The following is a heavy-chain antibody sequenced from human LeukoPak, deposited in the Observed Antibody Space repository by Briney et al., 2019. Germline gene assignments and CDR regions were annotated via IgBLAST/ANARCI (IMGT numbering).Heavy chain of an antibody. CDR2: IIPIFDTT. J-gene: IGHJ5*02. CDR1: RGTFNTYA. CDR3: ARGIWEVRLGVAPLDPFDP. Sequence: ASVKVSCKASRGTFNTYAISWVRQAPGQGLEWMGGIIPIFDTTHYAHNFQGRVTITAEKSTTTAYMELSSLRSEDTAVYYCARGIWEVRLGVAPLDPFDPWGQGTLATVSS. V-gene: IGHV1-69*06. D-gene: IGHD2-15*01.